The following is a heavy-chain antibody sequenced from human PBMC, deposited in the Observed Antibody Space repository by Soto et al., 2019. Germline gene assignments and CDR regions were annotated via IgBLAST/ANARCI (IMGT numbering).Heavy chain of an antibody. CDR1: VCSMSMYCCS. D-gene: IGHD2-2*01. CDR2: IYESWST. V-gene: IGHV4-30-2*01. Sequence: SEALSLTWAVSVCSMSMYCCSWSWIRRRRGNWRDWIVYIYESWSTNYNPSLKSRVTISVDRSKNQFSLKLSSVTAADTAVYYCARAGVPAASDYYYYYGMDVWGQGTTVTVSS. J-gene: IGHJ6*02. CDR3: ARAGVPAASDYYYYYGMDV.